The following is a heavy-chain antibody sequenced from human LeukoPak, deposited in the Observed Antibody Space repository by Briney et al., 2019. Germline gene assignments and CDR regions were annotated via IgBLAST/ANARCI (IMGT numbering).Heavy chain of an antibody. CDR1: GGSISSSSYY. D-gene: IGHD2-2*01. CDR2: IYYSGST. V-gene: IGHV4-39*01. CDR3: ARPDIVVVPAANAFDI. Sequence: SETQSLTCTVSGGSISSSSYYWGWIRQPPGKGLEWIGSIYYSGSTYYNPSLKSRVTISVDTFKNQFSLKLSSVTAADTAVYYCARPDIVVVPAANAFDIWGQGTMVTVSS. J-gene: IGHJ3*02.